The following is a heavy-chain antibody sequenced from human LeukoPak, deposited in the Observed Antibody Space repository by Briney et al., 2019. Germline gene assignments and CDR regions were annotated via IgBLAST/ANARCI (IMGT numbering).Heavy chain of an antibody. CDR3: GAESERWLVRS. CDR1: GDITHY. CDR2: IYNSGST. D-gene: IGHD6-19*01. V-gene: IGHV4-59*11. Sequence: SETLSLTCTVSGDITHYWGWIRQPPGKGLEWIGYIYNSGSTNYNPSLKSRVTISIDTSKNQFSLKLSSVTAADTAVYYCGAESERWLVRSWGQGTLVTVSS. J-gene: IGHJ4*02.